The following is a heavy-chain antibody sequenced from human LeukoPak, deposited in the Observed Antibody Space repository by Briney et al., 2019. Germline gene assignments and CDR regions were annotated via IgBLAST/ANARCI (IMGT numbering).Heavy chain of an antibody. Sequence: ASETLSLTCAVYGGSFSGSYWSWIRQPPGKGLEWIGDINHSGSTNYNPSLKSRVTISVDTSKNQFSLKLSSVTAADTAVYYCAREPRYCGGGNCYRGGYMDVWGKGTTVTVSS. J-gene: IGHJ6*03. V-gene: IGHV4-34*01. CDR3: AREPRYCGGGNCYRGGYMDV. CDR2: INHSGST. D-gene: IGHD2-15*01. CDR1: GGSFSGSY.